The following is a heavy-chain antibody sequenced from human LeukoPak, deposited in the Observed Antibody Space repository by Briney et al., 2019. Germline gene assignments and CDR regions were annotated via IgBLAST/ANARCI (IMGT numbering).Heavy chain of an antibody. V-gene: IGHV3-21*01. CDR1: GFTFSSYS. CDR3: ARDREYCGGYCYDAFDI. Sequence: PGGSLRLSCAASGFTFSSYSMNCVRQAPGKGLEWVSSISSSSSYIYYADSVKGRFTISRDNAKNSLYLQMNSLRAEDTAVYYCARDREYCGGYCYDAFDIWGQGTMVTVSS. CDR2: ISSSSSYI. J-gene: IGHJ3*02. D-gene: IGHD2-21*02.